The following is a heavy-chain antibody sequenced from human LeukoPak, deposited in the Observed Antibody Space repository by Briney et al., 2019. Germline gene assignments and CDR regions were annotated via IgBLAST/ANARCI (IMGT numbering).Heavy chain of an antibody. CDR3: ARDLVTIFGVAGFDY. V-gene: IGHV3-30-3*01. CDR1: GFTFSSYA. J-gene: IGHJ4*02. CDR2: ISYEGSNK. Sequence: GGSLRLSCAASGFTFSSYAMHWVSQAPGKGLEWVTVISYEGSNKYYAESVKGRFTISRDNSKNTLYLQMNSLRAEDTAVYYCARDLVTIFGVAGFDYWGQGTLVTVSS. D-gene: IGHD3-3*01.